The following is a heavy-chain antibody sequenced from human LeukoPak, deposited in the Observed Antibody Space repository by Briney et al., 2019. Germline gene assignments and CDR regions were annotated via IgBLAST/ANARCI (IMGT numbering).Heavy chain of an antibody. CDR3: VREVAAAGDY. Sequence: ASVTVSCKASGYTFTSYYMHWVRQAPGQGLEWMGIINPSGGSTSYAQKFQGRVTMTRDKSTSTVYMELSSLRFEDTAVYYCVREVAAAGDYWGQGTLVTVSS. CDR2: INPSGGST. D-gene: IGHD6-13*01. V-gene: IGHV1-46*01. CDR1: GYTFTSYY. J-gene: IGHJ4*02.